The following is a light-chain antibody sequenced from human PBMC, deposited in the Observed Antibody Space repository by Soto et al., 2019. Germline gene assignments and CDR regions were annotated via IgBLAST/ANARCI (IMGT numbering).Light chain of an antibody. CDR3: NSYTSKSTGV. CDR1: SSDVGGYNY. J-gene: IGLJ1*01. Sequence: QSVLTQPASVSGSPGQSITISCTGTSSDVGGYNYVSWYQQHPGKAPKLIIYEVSNRPSGVSNRFSGSTSGNTVSLAISGLQAEDEADYYCNSYTSKSTGVVGTGTKLTVL. CDR2: EVS. V-gene: IGLV2-14*01.